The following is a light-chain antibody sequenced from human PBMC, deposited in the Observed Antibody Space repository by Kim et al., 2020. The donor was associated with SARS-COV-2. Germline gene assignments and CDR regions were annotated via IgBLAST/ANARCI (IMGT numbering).Light chain of an antibody. CDR2: NAS. V-gene: IGKV3-20*01. CDR1: QSVSSSY. Sequence: SPEERATLSCRASQSVSSSYLAWYQQKPGQAPRLLIYNASNRATGIPDRFSGSGSGTDFTLTISRVEPDDFAVYYCQQYGSSPRTFGQGTKVDIK. CDR3: QQYGSSPRT. J-gene: IGKJ1*01.